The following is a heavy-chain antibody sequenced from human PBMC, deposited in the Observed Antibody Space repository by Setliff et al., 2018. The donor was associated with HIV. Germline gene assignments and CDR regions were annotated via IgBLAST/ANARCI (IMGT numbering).Heavy chain of an antibody. Sequence: SETLSLTCTVSGGSTSTSGYYWGWIRQPPGKGREWIGSIYSSGSTYYNPSLKSRVTISVDTSKNQFSLKLKSVTAADTAVYYCATSAESGFGIHWGVFNIWGQGTGVTVSS. J-gene: IGHJ3*02. CDR1: GGSTSTSGYY. D-gene: IGHD3-10*01. V-gene: IGHV4-39*01. CDR3: ATSAESGFGIHWGVFNI. CDR2: IYSSGST.